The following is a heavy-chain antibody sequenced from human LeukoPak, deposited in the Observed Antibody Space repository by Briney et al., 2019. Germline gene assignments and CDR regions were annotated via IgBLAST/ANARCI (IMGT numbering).Heavy chain of an antibody. CDR2: IYYSGST. CDR3: TRADYSSGWNAWFDP. J-gene: IGHJ5*02. Sequence: SETLSLTCTGSGGSISSYYWSWLRQPPGKGLEWIGYIYYSGSTNYNPSPKSRDTISVDTYKNQFSAKHSPVPAAHPPVLFFTRADYSSGWNAWFDPGGRGTLLSVSS. CDR1: GGSISSYY. D-gene: IGHD6-19*01. V-gene: IGHV4-59*01.